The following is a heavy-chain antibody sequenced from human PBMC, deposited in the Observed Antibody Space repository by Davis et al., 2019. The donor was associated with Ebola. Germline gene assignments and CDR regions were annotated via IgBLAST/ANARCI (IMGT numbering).Heavy chain of an antibody. Sequence: GESLKISCAASGFTFSSYWMSWVRQAPGKGLEWVANIKQDGSEKYYVDSVKGRFTISRDSSKNTLYLQMNSLRAEDTAVYYCARDPHNRNYWDYWGQGTLVTVSS. V-gene: IGHV3-7*01. CDR1: GFTFSSYW. J-gene: IGHJ4*02. CDR3: ARDPHNRNYWDY. D-gene: IGHD3-16*01. CDR2: IKQDGSEK.